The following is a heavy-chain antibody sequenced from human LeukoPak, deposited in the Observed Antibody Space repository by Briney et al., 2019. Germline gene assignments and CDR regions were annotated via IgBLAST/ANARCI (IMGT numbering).Heavy chain of an antibody. Sequence: SETLSLTCAVYGGSFSGYYWSWIRQPPGKGLEWIGEINHSGSTNYNPSLKSRVTISVDTSKNQFSLKLSSVTAADTAVYYCASGGPSYYYDSSGHNWFDPWGQGTLVTVSS. J-gene: IGHJ5*02. CDR1: GGSFSGYY. CDR3: ASGGPSYYYDSSGHNWFDP. CDR2: INHSGST. D-gene: IGHD3-22*01. V-gene: IGHV4-34*01.